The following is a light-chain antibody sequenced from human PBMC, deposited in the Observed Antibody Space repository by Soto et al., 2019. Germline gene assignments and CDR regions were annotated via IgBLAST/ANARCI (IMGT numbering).Light chain of an antibody. J-gene: IGKJ1*01. V-gene: IGKV4-1*01. CDR2: WAS. CDR3: QQYFSTRT. Sequence: DIVMTQSPDSXAXXXXXXXXXXXXXXXSVLXSSNNKNFLAWYQQKPGQPPKLLIYWASTRESGVPDRFSGSGSGTDFTLTISSLQAEDVAVYYCQQYFSTRTFGQGTKVEIK. CDR1: XSVLXSSNNKNF.